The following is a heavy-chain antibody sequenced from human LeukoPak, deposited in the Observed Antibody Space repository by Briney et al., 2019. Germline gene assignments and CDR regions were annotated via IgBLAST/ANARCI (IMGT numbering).Heavy chain of an antibody. CDR3: AQNFYDSSRLYFDY. V-gene: IGHV3-21*01. CDR2: IKSTSDFI. J-gene: IGHJ4*02. CDR1: GFTFSSYS. Sequence: PGGSLRLSCVASGFTFSSYSMNWVRQAPGKGLEWVXSIKSTSDFIFYADSVKGRFTISRDNAKNSLYVQMNSLRAEDTAVYYCAQNFYDSSRLYFDYWGQGTLVTVSS. D-gene: IGHD3-22*01.